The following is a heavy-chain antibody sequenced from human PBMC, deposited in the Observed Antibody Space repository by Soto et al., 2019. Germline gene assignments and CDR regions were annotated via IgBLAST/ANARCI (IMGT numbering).Heavy chain of an antibody. CDR1: GFTFSNYG. CDR3: AKEWVYDSSGWSFDY. J-gene: IGHJ4*02. D-gene: IGHD3-22*01. CDR2: ISYDGSNK. Sequence: QVQLVESGGGVVQPGRSLRLSCAASGFTFSNYGMHWVRQAPGKGLEWVAVISYDGSNKYYADSVKGRFTISRDNSKNTLYLRMNSLRAEDTAVYYCAKEWVYDSSGWSFDYWGQGTLVTVSS. V-gene: IGHV3-30*18.